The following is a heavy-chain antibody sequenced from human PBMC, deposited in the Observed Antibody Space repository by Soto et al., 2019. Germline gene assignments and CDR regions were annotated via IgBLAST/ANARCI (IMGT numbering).Heavy chain of an antibody. Sequence: GESLKISCAASGFTFSSYWMSWVRQAPGKGLEWVANIKQDGSEKYYVDSVKGRFTISRDNAKNALYLQMTSLRAVDTAVYYFARDFTGDYWGQGTLVTVSS. D-gene: IGHD7-27*01. J-gene: IGHJ4*02. CDR1: GFTFSSYW. CDR2: IKQDGSEK. V-gene: IGHV3-7*03. CDR3: ARDFTGDY.